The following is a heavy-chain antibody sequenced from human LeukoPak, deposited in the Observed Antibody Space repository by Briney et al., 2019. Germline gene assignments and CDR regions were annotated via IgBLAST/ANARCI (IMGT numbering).Heavy chain of an antibody. CDR1: GCTFSSYA. Sequence: PVKVSCKASGCTFSSYAISWVRQAPGQGLEWMGGIIPIFGTANYAQKFQGRVTITTDESTSTAYMELSSLRSEDTAVYYCARTGSWELRAFDIWGQGTMVTVSS. J-gene: IGHJ3*02. D-gene: IGHD1-26*01. V-gene: IGHV1-69*05. CDR3: ARTGSWELRAFDI. CDR2: IIPIFGTA.